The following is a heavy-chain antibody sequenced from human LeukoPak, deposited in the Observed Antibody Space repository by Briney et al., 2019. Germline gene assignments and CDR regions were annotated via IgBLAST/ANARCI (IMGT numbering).Heavy chain of an antibody. J-gene: IGHJ4*02. CDR2: ISSSSSYI. V-gene: IGHV3-21*01. D-gene: IGHD2-2*01. CDR1: GFTFSSYS. Sequence: GGSLRLSCAASGFTFSSYSMNWVRQAPGKGLEWVSSISSSSSYIYYADSVKGRFTISRDNAKNPLYLQMNSLRAEDTAVYYCARDKAGYDSPFDYWGQGTLVTVSS. CDR3: ARDKAGYDSPFDY.